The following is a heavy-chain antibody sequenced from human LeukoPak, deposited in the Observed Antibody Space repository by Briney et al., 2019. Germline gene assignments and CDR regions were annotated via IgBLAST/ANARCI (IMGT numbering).Heavy chain of an antibody. V-gene: IGHV3-23*01. CDR3: AKDQGQAIVPRRFDY. CDR1: GFSFSTYA. Sequence: GRFLRLSCVASGFSFSTYALSSVRPAPGTGLEWVSTIYYSGGDTYSADSVKGRFTISRDNSRNTLYLQMNSLRAEDTAVYYCAKDQGQAIVPRRFDYWGQGTLVTVSS. J-gene: IGHJ4*02. CDR2: IYYSGGDT. D-gene: IGHD6-6*01.